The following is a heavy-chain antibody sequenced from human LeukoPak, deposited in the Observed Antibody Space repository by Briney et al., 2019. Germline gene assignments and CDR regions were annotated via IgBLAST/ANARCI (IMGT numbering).Heavy chain of an antibody. CDR3: VKDFCRGGNCPFPFFDS. J-gene: IGHJ4*02. CDR1: GFTFSSYG. V-gene: IGHV3-23*01. D-gene: IGHD4-23*01. Sequence: GGSLRLSCAASGFTFSSYGMHWVRQAPAKGLEWVSITVAGYSETHYADSVRGRFTISRDDSSNTLSLEMNRLRADDTGTYYCVKDFCRGGNCPFPFFDSWGQGTVVTVSS. CDR2: TVAGYSET.